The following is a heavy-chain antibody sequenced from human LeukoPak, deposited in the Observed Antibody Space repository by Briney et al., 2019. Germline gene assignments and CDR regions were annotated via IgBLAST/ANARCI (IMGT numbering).Heavy chain of an antibody. J-gene: IGHJ4*02. CDR3: ATKRGYSYGSPH. CDR1: GGTFSSYA. Sequence: SVKVSCKASGGTFSSYAISWVRQAPGQGLEWMGGIIPILGTANYAQKFQGRVTITADESTSTAYMELSSLRSEDTTVYYCATKRGYSYGSPHWGQGTLVTVSS. CDR2: IIPILGTA. D-gene: IGHD5-18*01. V-gene: IGHV1-69*13.